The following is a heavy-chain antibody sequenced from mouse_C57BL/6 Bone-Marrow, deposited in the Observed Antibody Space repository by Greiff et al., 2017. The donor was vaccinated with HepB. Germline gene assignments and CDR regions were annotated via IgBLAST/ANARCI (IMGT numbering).Heavy chain of an antibody. CDR1: GYTFTSYW. CDR2: IYPGSGST. Sequence: VQLQQSGAELVKPGASVKMSCKASGYTFTSYWITWVKQRPGQGLEWIGDIYPGSGSTNYNEKFKSKATLTVDTSSSTAYMQLSSLTSEDSAVYYCAREGYYGSSYWFAYWGQGTLVTVSA. J-gene: IGHJ3*01. V-gene: IGHV1-55*01. D-gene: IGHD1-1*01. CDR3: AREGYYGSSYWFAY.